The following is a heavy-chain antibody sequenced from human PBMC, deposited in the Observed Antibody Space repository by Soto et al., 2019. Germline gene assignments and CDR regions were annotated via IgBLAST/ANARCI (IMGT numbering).Heavy chain of an antibody. CDR3: ARFGTSPKGNWFDP. Sequence: PSETLSLTCTVSGGSISSDYWNWIRQPPGKGLEWIVYVYHSWSTKYNPSLKSRVTISVDTSKNQLSLKLSSVTAADTAVYYCARFGTSPKGNWFDPWGQGTLVTVSS. D-gene: IGHD3-10*01. J-gene: IGHJ5*02. V-gene: IGHV4-59*01. CDR1: GGSISSDY. CDR2: VYHSWST.